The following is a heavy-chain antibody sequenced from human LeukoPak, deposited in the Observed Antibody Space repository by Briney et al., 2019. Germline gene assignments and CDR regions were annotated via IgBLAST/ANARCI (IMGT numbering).Heavy chain of an antibody. CDR1: GYTFTGYY. V-gene: IGHV1-2*02. J-gene: IGHJ3*02. Sequence: ASVKVSCKASGYTFTGYYMHWVRQAPGQGLEWMGWINPNSGGRNYAQKLQGRVTMTRDTSTSTAYMELRSLRSDDPAVYYCARMMTPRLYYDSSGYYYGAFDIWGQGTMVTVSS. CDR3: ARMMTPRLYYDSSGYYYGAFDI. CDR2: INPNSGGR. D-gene: IGHD3-22*01.